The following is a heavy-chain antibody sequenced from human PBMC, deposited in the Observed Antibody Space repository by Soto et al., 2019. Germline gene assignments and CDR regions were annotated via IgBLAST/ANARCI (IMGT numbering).Heavy chain of an antibody. CDR3: ARGIFGSGTANDY. CDR2: INGVGSGT. Sequence: EVQLVESGGGLVQPGGSLSLSCAASGFTFSGSWMHWAGQAPGKGRVWVSRINGVGSGTSYADFVKGRFTISRDDAKNTLFLQMNGLRAEDTAVYYCARGIFGSGTANDYWGQGTLVTVSS. J-gene: IGHJ4*02. CDR1: GFTFSGSW. V-gene: IGHV3-74*01. D-gene: IGHD3-10*01.